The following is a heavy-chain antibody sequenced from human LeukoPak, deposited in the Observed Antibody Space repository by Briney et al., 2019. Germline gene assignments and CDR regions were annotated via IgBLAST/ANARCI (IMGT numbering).Heavy chain of an antibody. J-gene: IGHJ4*02. CDR1: GGSISSGSYY. D-gene: IGHD5-24*01. CDR3: ARAGGLQPDY. V-gene: IGHV4-61*02. CDR2: IYTSGST. Sequence: SETLSLTCTVSGGSISSGSYYWSWIRQPAGKGLEWIGRIYTSGSTNYNPSLKSRFTISVDPSKNQFSLKLSSLTAADTAVYYCARAGGLQPDYWGQGTLVTVSS.